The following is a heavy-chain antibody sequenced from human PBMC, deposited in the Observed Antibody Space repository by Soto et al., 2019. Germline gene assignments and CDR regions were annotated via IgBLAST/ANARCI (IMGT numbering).Heavy chain of an antibody. Sequence: EVQLLESGGGLAPPGGSLRLSCAASGFSFGGYAMSWVRQAPGKGLEWVSSLSGSGATAYYADSVRGRFTISRDNSESRVYLQMNSLRVEDTAVYYCAKGSRGYSGYAFDYWGQGTLAIVSA. V-gene: IGHV3-23*01. D-gene: IGHD5-12*01. J-gene: IGHJ4*02. CDR1: GFSFGGYA. CDR2: LSGSGATA. CDR3: AKGSRGYSGYAFDY.